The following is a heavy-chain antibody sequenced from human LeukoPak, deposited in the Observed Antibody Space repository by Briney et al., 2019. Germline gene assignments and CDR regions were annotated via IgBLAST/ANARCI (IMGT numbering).Heavy chain of an antibody. D-gene: IGHD6-19*01. J-gene: IGHJ4*02. CDR3: ARDLWQWLPTDY. CDR2: INPSGGST. V-gene: IGHV1-46*01. CDR1: GYTFTSYY. Sequence: ASVKVSCKASGYTFTSYYMHWVRRAPGQGLEWMGIINPSGGSTSYAQKFQGRVTMTRDTSTSTVYMELSSLRSEDTAVYYCARDLWQWLPTDYWGQGTLVTVSS.